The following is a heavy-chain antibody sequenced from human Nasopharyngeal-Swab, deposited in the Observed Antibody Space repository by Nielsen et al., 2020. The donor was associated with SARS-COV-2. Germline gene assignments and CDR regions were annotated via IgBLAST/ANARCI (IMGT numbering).Heavy chain of an antibody. CDR3: ARAGVGGAFDI. CDR1: GGSISSYY. CDR2: IYYSGST. Sequence: SETLSLTCTVSGGSISSYYWSWIRQPPGKGLEWIGYIYYSGSTNYNPSLKSRVTISVDTSKNQFSLKLSSATAADTAVYYCARAGVGGAFDIWGQGTMVTVSS. D-gene: IGHD3-16*01. J-gene: IGHJ3*02. V-gene: IGHV4-59*01.